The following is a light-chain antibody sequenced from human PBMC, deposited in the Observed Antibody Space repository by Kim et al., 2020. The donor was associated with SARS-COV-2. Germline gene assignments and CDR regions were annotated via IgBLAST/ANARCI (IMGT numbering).Light chain of an antibody. Sequence: DIQMTQSPSTLSASVGDRVTITCRASQSISSWLAWYQQKPGKAPKLLIYKASSLESGVPSRFSGSGSGTEFTLTTSSLQPDDFATYYCQQGYTFGQGTKLEI. J-gene: IGKJ2*01. CDR2: KAS. CDR3: QQGYT. CDR1: QSISSW. V-gene: IGKV1-5*03.